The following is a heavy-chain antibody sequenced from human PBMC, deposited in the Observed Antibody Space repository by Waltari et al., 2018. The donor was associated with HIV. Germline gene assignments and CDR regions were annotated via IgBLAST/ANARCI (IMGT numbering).Heavy chain of an antibody. CDR3: ARDLTYCSSTSCYLDY. D-gene: IGHD2-2*01. V-gene: IGHV1-69*04. CDR2: IIPILGIA. Sequence: QVQLVQSGAEVKKPGSSVKVSCKASAGTFSSYAISWVRPAPGQGLEWMGRIIPILGIANDAQKFQGRVTITADKSTSTAYMELSSLRSEDTAVYYCARDLTYCSSTSCYLDYWGQGTLVTVSS. J-gene: IGHJ4*02. CDR1: AGTFSSYA.